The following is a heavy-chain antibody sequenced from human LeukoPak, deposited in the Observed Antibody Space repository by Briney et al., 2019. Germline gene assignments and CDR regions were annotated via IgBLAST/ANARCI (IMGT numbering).Heavy chain of an antibody. D-gene: IGHD5-24*01. Sequence: GGSLRLSCAASGFTFTSYSMNWVRQAPGKGLEWVSTISGGGGSTYYADSVKGRFTISRDNSKNTLYLQVNSLRAEDTAVYYCAKVRRRWLHGRGSLDAFDIWGQGTMVTVSS. CDR1: GFTFTSYS. CDR3: AKVRRRWLHGRGSLDAFDI. J-gene: IGHJ3*02. V-gene: IGHV3-23*01. CDR2: ISGGGGST.